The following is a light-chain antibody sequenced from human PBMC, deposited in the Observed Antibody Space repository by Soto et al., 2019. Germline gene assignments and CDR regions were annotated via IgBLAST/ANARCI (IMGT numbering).Light chain of an antibody. CDR2: DVS. CDR1: SSDVGGYNY. Sequence: QSALTQPASVSGSPGQSITISCTGTSSDVGGYNYVSWYQQHPGKAPKVMIYDVSNRPSGVSNRFSGSKSGNTASLTISGLQAEDEADYYCSSYTRSNTLVFGGGTKLTVL. CDR3: SSYTRSNTLV. V-gene: IGLV2-14*01. J-gene: IGLJ2*01.